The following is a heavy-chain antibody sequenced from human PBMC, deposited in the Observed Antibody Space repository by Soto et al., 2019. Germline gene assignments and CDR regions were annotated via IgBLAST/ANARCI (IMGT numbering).Heavy chain of an antibody. Sequence: PSETLSLTCTVSGGSMNSYHWSWIRQPAGKGLEWIGHIHSSGSTNYNPSLESRVTMSVDTSKNQFSLRLMSVTAADTAVYYCARDQGVAAAGITWFDPWGQGSLVTVSS. CDR3: ARDQGVAAAGITWFDP. D-gene: IGHD6-13*01. V-gene: IGHV4-4*07. J-gene: IGHJ5*02. CDR1: GGSMNSYH. CDR2: IHSSGST.